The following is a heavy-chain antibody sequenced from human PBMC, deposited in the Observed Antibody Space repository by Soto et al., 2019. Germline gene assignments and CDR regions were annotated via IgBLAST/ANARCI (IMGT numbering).Heavy chain of an antibody. J-gene: IGHJ4*02. CDR1: GFTFSTYW. Sequence: WGSLRLSCAASGFTFSTYWMSWVRQAPGKGLEWVANIKQDGSEKYYVDSVKGRFTISRDNAKNSLYLQMNSLRAEDTAVYYCARDETYYYGSGPVGGQGTLVTVSS. CDR2: IKQDGSEK. CDR3: ARDETYYYGSGPV. V-gene: IGHV3-7*01. D-gene: IGHD3-10*01.